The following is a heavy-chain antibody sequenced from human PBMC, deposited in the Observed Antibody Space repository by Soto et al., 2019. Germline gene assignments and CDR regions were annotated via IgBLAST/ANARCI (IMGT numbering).Heavy chain of an antibody. D-gene: IGHD2-2*02. J-gene: IGHJ4*02. CDR3: AGSGYCSSTSCYTGFDY. CDR1: GGSISSYY. V-gene: IGHV4-59*01. CDR2: IYYSGST. Sequence: SETLSLTCTVSGGSISSYYWSWIRQPPGKGLEWIGYIYYSGSTNYNPSLKSRVTISVDTSKNQFPLKLSSVTAADTAVYYCAGSGYCSSTSCYTGFDYWGQGTLVTVSS.